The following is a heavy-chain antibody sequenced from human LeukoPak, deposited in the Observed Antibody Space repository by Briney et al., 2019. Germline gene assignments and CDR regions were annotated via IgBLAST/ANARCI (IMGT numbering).Heavy chain of an antibody. D-gene: IGHD2-15*01. CDR1: GFIFSSFG. V-gene: IGHV3-30*02. Sequence: PGGSLRLSCAASGFIFSSFGMHWVRQAPGKGLEWVAFIQDDESNKFYADSVKGRFTISRDNSKNTLFLQMNSLRPEDTALYYCAKQMVERPHYYYMDVWGKGTTATVSS. CDR2: IQDDESNK. CDR3: AKQMVERPHYYYMDV. J-gene: IGHJ6*03.